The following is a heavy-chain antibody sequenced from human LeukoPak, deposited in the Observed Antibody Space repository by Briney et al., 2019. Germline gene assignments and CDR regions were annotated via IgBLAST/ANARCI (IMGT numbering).Heavy chain of an antibody. CDR2: INHSGST. V-gene: IGHV4-34*01. CDR3: ARARRSLIIAAAGGVTFDI. CDR1: GGSFGGYY. D-gene: IGHD6-25*01. Sequence: SETLSLTCAVYGGSFGGYYWSWIRQPPGKGLEWIGEINHSGSTNYNPSLKSRVTISVDTSKNQLSLKLSSVTAADTAVYYCARARRSLIIAAAGGVTFDIWGQGTMVTVSS. J-gene: IGHJ3*02.